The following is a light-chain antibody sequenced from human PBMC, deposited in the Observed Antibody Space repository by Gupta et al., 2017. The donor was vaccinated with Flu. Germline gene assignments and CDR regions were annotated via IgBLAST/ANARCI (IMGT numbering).Light chain of an antibody. J-gene: IGKJ3*01. CDR2: AAS. Sequence: SLSASVGDRVTITCRAIQSISIYLNWYKKRPGKAPKLLIHAASSLQRGVRSRISGSGDGTDFTLTMISRQPEDFASYYCQQMNSKHRPLTFGDGTKVDIK. CDR3: QQMNSKHRPLT. CDR1: QSISIY. V-gene: IGKV1-39*01.